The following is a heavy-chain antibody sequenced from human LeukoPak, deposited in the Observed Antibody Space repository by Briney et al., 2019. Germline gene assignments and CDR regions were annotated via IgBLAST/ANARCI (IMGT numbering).Heavy chain of an antibody. CDR2: ISSNGGST. Sequence: GGSLRLSCSASGFTFSSYAMHWVRQAPGKGLEYVSAISSNGGSTYYADSVKGRFTISRDNSKNTLYLQMSSLRAVDTAVYYCVKGGDYGDPFDPWGQGTLVTVSS. CDR3: VKGGDYGDPFDP. V-gene: IGHV3-64D*06. J-gene: IGHJ5*02. D-gene: IGHD4-17*01. CDR1: GFTFSSYA.